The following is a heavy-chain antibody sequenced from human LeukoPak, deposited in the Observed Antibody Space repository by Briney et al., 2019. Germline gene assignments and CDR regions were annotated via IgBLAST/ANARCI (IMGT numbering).Heavy chain of an antibody. Sequence: GGSLRLSCAASGFTFSSYGMHWVRQAPGKGLEWVAVISYDGSNKYYADSVKGRFTISRDNSKNTLYLQVNSLRAEDTAVYYCAKVGVYTAAGTTDYWGQGTLVTVSS. CDR3: AKVGVYTAAGTTDY. CDR2: ISYDGSNK. CDR1: GFTFSSYG. V-gene: IGHV3-30*18. J-gene: IGHJ4*02. D-gene: IGHD6-13*01.